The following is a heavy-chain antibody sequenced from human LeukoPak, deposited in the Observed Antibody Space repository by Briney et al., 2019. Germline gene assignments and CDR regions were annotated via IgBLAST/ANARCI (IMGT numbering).Heavy chain of an antibody. V-gene: IGHV3-7*01. CDR1: GFTFSSYW. D-gene: IGHD3-22*01. Sequence: GGSLRLSCAASGFTFSSYWMSWVRQAPGKGLECVANIKEDGSEEYYVDSVKGRFSISRDNAKNSLHLQMNSLRAEDTAVYYCARDWLAGNPYHAFDLWGKGTMVTVSS. CDR2: IKEDGSEE. J-gene: IGHJ3*01. CDR3: ARDWLAGNPYHAFDL.